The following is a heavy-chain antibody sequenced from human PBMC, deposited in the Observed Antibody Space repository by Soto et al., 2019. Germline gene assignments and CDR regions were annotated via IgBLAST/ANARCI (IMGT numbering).Heavy chain of an antibody. CDR3: ARIDTAMVNYFDA. Sequence: CYFVCWILQHQKKGLEWIGSIYYSGSTYYNPSLKSRVTISVDTSKNQFSLKLSSVTAADTSVYYCARIDTAMVNYFDAWGQGTLGT. J-gene: IGHJ4*02. V-gene: IGHV4-39*01. D-gene: IGHD5-18*01. CDR2: IYYSGST. CDR1: CYF.